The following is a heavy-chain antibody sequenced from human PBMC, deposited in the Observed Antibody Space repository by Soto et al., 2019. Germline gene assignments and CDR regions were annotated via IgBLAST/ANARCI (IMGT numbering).Heavy chain of an antibody. CDR2: IYYTGNS. V-gene: IGHV4-59*01. CDR1: GGSISGYS. J-gene: IGHJ4*02. D-gene: IGHD5-18*01. CDR3: ARGYSYGKYDS. Sequence: SETLSLTCSVSGGSISGYSCTWIRKAPEKGLEWIGYIYYTGNSNYNASLKGRVTISMDTSKTQFSLRLTSVTAADTAVYYCARGYSYGKYDSWGQGTLVTVSS.